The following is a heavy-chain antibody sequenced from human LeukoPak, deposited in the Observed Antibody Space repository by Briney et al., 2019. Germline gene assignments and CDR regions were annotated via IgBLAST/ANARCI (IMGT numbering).Heavy chain of an antibody. J-gene: IGHJ6*03. V-gene: IGHV3-23*01. Sequence: GGSLRLSCAASGFTFSSYAMSWVRQAPGKELEWVSAISGSGGSTYYADSVKGRFTITRDNSKNTLYLQMNSLRAEDTAVYYCAKGAMAVSRSTPGVRYYYMDVWGKGTTVTVSS. D-gene: IGHD6-6*01. CDR3: AKGAMAVSRSTPGVRYYYMDV. CDR1: GFTFSSYA. CDR2: ISGSGGST.